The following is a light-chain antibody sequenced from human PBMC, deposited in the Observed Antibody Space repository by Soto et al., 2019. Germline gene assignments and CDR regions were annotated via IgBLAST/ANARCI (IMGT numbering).Light chain of an antibody. J-gene: IGLJ1*01. V-gene: IGLV1-47*01. CDR3: AAWDDSLNGYYV. Sequence: SVLIQPPSASGTPGQRVTISCSGSSSNIGSNFVYWYQQLPGTSPKRLIYKNDQRPSGVPDRFSASKSGTSASLAISGLRSDDEADYYCAAWDDSLNGYYVFGTGTKVTVL. CDR1: SSNIGSNF. CDR2: KND.